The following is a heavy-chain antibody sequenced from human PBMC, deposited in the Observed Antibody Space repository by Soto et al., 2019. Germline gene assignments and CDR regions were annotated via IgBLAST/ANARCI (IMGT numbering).Heavy chain of an antibody. J-gene: IGHJ4*02. CDR1: GGSVGIYY. V-gene: IGHV4-59*08. CDR3: ARHSNRNYGLYYFDY. CDR2: IYYSGST. Sequence: SETLSLTCTVSGGSVGIYYWSWVRQSPGKGLEWIGFIYYSGSTKYKPSLKSRVTISVDTSKNQFSLKVSSATAADTAVYYCARHSNRNYGLYYFDYWGLGALVTVSS. D-gene: IGHD4-4*01.